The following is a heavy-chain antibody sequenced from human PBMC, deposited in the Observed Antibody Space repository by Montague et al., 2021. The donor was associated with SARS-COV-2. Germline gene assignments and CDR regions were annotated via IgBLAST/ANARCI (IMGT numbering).Heavy chain of an antibody. CDR1: GLTVSNNY. V-gene: IGHV3-53*04. CDR2: IYTDGTT. CDR3: ARGAPRE. J-gene: IGHJ4*02. Sequence: SLRLSCAASGLTVSNNYMSWLRQAPGKGLEWASVIYTDGTTHYADSVKGRLTISRHNSKNMVYPQMNSLRPEDTAVYYCARGAPREWGQGSLVTVSS.